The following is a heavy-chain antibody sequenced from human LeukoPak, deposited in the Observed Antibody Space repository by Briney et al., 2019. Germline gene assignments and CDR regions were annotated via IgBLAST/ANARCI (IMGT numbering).Heavy chain of an antibody. Sequence: ASVKVSCKASGYTFTSYYIHLVRQAPGQGFEWMAIINPSDGSTTNSQKFQGRVTMTRDTSTSTVYMELSGLRSEDTALYYCARGPRFAIRMIVVVTKGHFDYWGQGTLVTVSS. V-gene: IGHV1-46*01. D-gene: IGHD3-22*01. CDR1: GYTFTSYY. CDR2: INPSDGST. J-gene: IGHJ4*02. CDR3: ARGPRFAIRMIVVVTKGHFDY.